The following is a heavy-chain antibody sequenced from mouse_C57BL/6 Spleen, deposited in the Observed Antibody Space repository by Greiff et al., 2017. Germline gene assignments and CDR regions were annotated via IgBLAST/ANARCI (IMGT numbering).Heavy chain of an antibody. J-gene: IGHJ4*01. CDR3: ASPIYDGYYGAMDY. V-gene: IGHV1-55*01. CDR2: IYPGSGST. D-gene: IGHD2-3*01. Sequence: QVQLQQPGAELVKPGASVKMSCKASGYTFTSYWITWVKQRPGQGLEWIGDIYPGSGSTNYNEKFKSKATLTVDTSSSTAYMQLSSLTSADSAVYYCASPIYDGYYGAMDYWGQGTSVTVSS. CDR1: GYTFTSYW.